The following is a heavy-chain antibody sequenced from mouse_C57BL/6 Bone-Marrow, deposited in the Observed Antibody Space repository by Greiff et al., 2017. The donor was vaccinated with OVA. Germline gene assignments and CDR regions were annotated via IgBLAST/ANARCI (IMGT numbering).Heavy chain of an antibody. CDR1: GYTFTSYW. V-gene: IGHV1-69*01. CDR2: IDPSDSYT. CDR3: ARDDYAWFAY. D-gene: IGHD2-4*01. Sequence: QVQLQQPGAELVMPGASVKLSCKASGYTFTSYWMHWVKQRPGQGLEWIGDIDPSDSYTNYNQKFKGKSTLTVDKSSSTAYMQLSSLTSEDSAVYYCARDDYAWFAYWGQGTLVTVSA. J-gene: IGHJ3*01.